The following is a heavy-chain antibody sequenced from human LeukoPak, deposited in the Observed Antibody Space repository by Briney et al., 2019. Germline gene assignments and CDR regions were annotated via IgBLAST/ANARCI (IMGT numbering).Heavy chain of an antibody. V-gene: IGHV4-30-4*01. Sequence: PSQTLSPTCTVSGGSISSGDYYWSWIRQPPGTGLEWIGYIYYSGSTYYNPSLKSRVTISVDTSKNQFSLRLSSVTAADTAVYYCARVVDIVAGLWFDPWGQGTLVTVSS. CDR2: IYYSGST. CDR3: ARVVDIVAGLWFDP. D-gene: IGHD5-12*01. J-gene: IGHJ5*02. CDR1: GGSISSGDYY.